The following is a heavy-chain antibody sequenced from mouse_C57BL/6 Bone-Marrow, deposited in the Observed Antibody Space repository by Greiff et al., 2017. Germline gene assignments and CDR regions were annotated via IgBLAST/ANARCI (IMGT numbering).Heavy chain of an antibody. CDR1: GYTFTSYW. J-gene: IGHJ4*01. V-gene: IGHV1-55*01. D-gene: IGHD2-13*01. Sequence: VQLQQPGAELVKPGASVKMSCKASGYTFTSYWITWVKQRPGQGLEWIGDIHPGSGSTNYNEKFKSKATLTVDTSSSTAYMQLSSLTSEDSAVYYCANGDPLYYDAMDYWGQGTSVTVSS. CDR3: ANGDPLYYDAMDY. CDR2: IHPGSGST.